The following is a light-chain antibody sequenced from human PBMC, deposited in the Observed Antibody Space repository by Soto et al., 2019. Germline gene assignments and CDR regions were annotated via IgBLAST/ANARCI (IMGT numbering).Light chain of an antibody. CDR2: GAS. CDR1: QSVSSSN. CDR3: QQYVGSGPVT. Sequence: ETVLTQSPGTLSLSPGQRATLSFRASQSVSSSNLAWYQQKPGQAPRLLIYGASSRATGIPDRFSGSGSGTDFTFTISGLVPEDFAVYFCQQYVGSGPVTFGGGTKVEVK. J-gene: IGKJ4*01. V-gene: IGKV3-20*01.